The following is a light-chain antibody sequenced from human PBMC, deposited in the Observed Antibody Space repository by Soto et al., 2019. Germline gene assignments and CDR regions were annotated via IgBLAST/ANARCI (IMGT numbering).Light chain of an antibody. Sequence: EIPLTHSPSFLSACVGDRVTIXCRASQDASSSLVWCQQKPGKAPKDLIHASSTLQSGVPSRFSCSGSGTEFTPPINSLQPEDFATYYGQQLMSYPITFGQGTRLEIK. CDR3: QQLMSYPIT. CDR1: QDASSS. J-gene: IGKJ5*01. CDR2: ASS. V-gene: IGKV1-9*01.